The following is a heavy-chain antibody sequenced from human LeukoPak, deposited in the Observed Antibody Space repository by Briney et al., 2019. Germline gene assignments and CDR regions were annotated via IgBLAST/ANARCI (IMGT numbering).Heavy chain of an antibody. D-gene: IGHD3-10*01. Sequence: GGSLRLSCAASGFTFSGYWMHWVRQAPGKGLEWVSYISSSSSTIYYADSVKGRFTISRDNAKNSLYLQMNSLRAEDTAVYYCARVRGGSRSGNYYMDVWGKGTTVTVSS. CDR2: ISSSSSTI. CDR3: ARVRGGSRSGNYYMDV. CDR1: GFTFSGYW. V-gene: IGHV3-48*01. J-gene: IGHJ6*03.